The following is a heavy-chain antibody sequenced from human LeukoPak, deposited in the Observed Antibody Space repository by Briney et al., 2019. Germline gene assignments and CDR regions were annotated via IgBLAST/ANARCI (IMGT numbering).Heavy chain of an antibody. J-gene: IGHJ4*02. Sequence: GASVKVSCKASGYTFTSYGISWVRQAPGQGLEWMGWISAYNGNTNYAQKLQGRVTMTTDTSTSTAYMELRSLRSDDTAVYYCARDPTKGYGYSLAHGDYWGQGTLVTVSS. CDR2: ISAYNGNT. D-gene: IGHD5-18*01. V-gene: IGHV1-18*01. CDR1: GYTFTSYG. CDR3: ARDPTKGYGYSLAHGDY.